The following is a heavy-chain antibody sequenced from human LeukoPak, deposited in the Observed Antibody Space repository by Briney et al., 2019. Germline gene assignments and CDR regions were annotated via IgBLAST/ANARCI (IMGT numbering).Heavy chain of an antibody. D-gene: IGHD5-24*01. CDR3: ARLGDGYNRAYFDY. CDR1: GFTFSSYE. CDR2: ISSSGSTI. V-gene: IGHV3-48*03. Sequence: GGSLRLSCAASGFTFSSYEMNWVRQAPGKGLEWASYISSSGSTIYYADSVKGRFTISRDNAKNSLYLQMNSLRAEDTAVYYCARLGDGYNRAYFDYWGQGTLVTVSS. J-gene: IGHJ4*02.